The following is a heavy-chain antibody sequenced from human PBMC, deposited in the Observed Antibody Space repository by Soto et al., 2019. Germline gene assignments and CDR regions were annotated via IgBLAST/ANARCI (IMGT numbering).Heavy chain of an antibody. D-gene: IGHD3-10*01. Sequence: QVQLVQSGAEVKKPGSSVKVSCKASGGTFSSYAIRWVRQAPGQGLEWMGGIIPMFGTANYAQNFQGRVTITADESTSTAYMELSSLRAEDTAVYYCAREYSGSGTYGMDVWGQGPTVTVSS. J-gene: IGHJ6*02. CDR1: GGTFSSYA. V-gene: IGHV1-69*01. CDR2: IIPMFGTA. CDR3: AREYSGSGTYGMDV.